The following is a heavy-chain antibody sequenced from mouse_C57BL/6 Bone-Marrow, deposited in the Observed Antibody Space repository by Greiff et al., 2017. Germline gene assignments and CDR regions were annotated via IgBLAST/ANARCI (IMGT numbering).Heavy chain of an antibody. D-gene: IGHD1-1*01. CDR3: TSFYYTEYFYV. CDR2: IDPENGDT. CDR1: GFNIKDDY. Sequence: VQLQQSGAELVRPGASVKLSCTASGFNIKDDYMHWVKQRPEQGLEWIGWIDPENGDTEYASKFQGKATITADTSSNTAYLQLSSLTSEDTAGYYWTSFYYTEYFYVGGTGTTVTVSS. J-gene: IGHJ1*03. V-gene: IGHV14-4*01.